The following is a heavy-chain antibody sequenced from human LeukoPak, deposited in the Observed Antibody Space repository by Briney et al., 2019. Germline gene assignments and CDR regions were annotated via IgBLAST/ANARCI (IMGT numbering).Heavy chain of an antibody. Sequence: SETLSLTCAVYGGSLSDYDWSWIRQPPGKGLEWIGEISHSGTTNCDPSLKSRISMSIDTSRSQFSLKLSSVTAADTAVYYCARGYYYGSGLPYWGQGTLVTVSS. D-gene: IGHD3-10*01. CDR1: GGSLSDYD. V-gene: IGHV4-34*01. CDR2: ISHSGTT. CDR3: ARGYYYGSGLPY. J-gene: IGHJ4*02.